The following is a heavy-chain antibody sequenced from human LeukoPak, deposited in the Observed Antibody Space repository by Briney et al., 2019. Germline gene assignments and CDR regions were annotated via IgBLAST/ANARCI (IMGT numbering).Heavy chain of an antibody. J-gene: IGHJ4*02. V-gene: IGHV3-23*01. CDR1: GFTFSSYA. CDR2: ISGSGGST. D-gene: IGHD3-10*01. CDR3: ANSVVRGVIITPYYFDY. Sequence: GGSLRLSCAASGFTFSSYAMSWVRQAPGKGLEWVSAISGSGGSTYYADSVKGRFTISRDNSKNTLYLQMNSLRAEDTAVYYCANSVVRGVIITPYYFDYWGQGTLVTVSS.